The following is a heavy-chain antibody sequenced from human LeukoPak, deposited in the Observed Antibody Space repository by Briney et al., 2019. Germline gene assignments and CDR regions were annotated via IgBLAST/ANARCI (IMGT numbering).Heavy chain of an antibody. CDR3: ARTYYYGSGAGVDP. D-gene: IGHD3-10*01. CDR2: INAGNGNT. J-gene: IGHJ5*02. CDR1: GYTFTSYA. V-gene: IGHV1-3*01. Sequence: ASVKVSCKASGYTFTSYAMHWVRQAPGQRLEWMGWINAGNGNTKYSQKFQGRVTMTRDTSISTAYMELSRLRSDDTAVYYCARTYYYGSGAGVDPWGQGTLVTVSS.